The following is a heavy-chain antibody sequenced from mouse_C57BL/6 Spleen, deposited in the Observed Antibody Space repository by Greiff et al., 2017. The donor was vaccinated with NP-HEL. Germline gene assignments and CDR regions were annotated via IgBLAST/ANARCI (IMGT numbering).Heavy chain of an antibody. D-gene: IGHD3-3*01. V-gene: IGHV14-4*01. CDR3: TTGWVMDY. CDR2: IDPENGDT. Sequence: VQLQQSGAELVRPGASVKLSCTASGFNIKDDYMHWVKQRPEQGLEWIGWIDPENGDTEYASKFQGKATITADTSSNTAYLQLSSLTSEDTAVYYCTTGWVMDYWGQGTSVTVSS. CDR1: GFNIKDDY. J-gene: IGHJ4*01.